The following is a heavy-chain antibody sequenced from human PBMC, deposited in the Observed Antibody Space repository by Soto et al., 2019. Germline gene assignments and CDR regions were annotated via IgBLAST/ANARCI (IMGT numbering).Heavy chain of an antibody. J-gene: IGHJ3*01. V-gene: IGHV3-23*01. CDR2: FGGPADAT. CDR1: GLSISSYA. CDR3: ARRPDGFDV. Sequence: PXGSLRLAFVASGLSISSYAMNGVRQVPGKGLEWVSGFGGPADATYYADSVKGRFTISRDSSKNTLYLQMSSLKAEDTAVYYCARRPDGFDVWGQGTMVTVSS.